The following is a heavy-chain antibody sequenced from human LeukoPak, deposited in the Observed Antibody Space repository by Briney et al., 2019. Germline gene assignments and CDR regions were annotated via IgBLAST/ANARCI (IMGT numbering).Heavy chain of an antibody. J-gene: IGHJ1*01. Sequence: SETLSLTCTASGGSISTYYWNWIRQPPGKGLEWIGYIYHSGSTNYNPSLQSRVTISVDTSKNQFSLNLSSVTAADTAVYYCARGGAARLHFQNWGQGTLVTVSS. CDR2: IYHSGST. CDR3: ARGGAARLHFQN. CDR1: GGSISTYY. V-gene: IGHV4-59*01. D-gene: IGHD6-6*01.